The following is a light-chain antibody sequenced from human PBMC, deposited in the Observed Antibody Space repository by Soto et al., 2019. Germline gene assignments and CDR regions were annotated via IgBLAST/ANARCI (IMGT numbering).Light chain of an antibody. CDR3: QSYDSSLSVSYV. V-gene: IGLV1-40*01. CDR1: SSNIGAGYE. CDR2: GNT. Sequence: QSVLTQPPSVSGAPGQRVTISCTGSSSNIGAGYEVHWYQHLPGKAPKLLIYGNTNRPSGVPDRFSGSKSGTSASLAITGLQAEDEADYYCQSYDSSLSVSYVFGGGTKVTVL. J-gene: IGLJ1*01.